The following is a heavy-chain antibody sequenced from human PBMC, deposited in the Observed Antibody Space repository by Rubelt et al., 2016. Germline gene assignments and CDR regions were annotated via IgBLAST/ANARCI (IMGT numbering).Heavy chain of an antibody. CDR2: MNPNSGNT. Sequence: QVQLVQSGAEVKKPGASVKVSCKASGYTFTSYDINWVRQATGQGLEWMGWMNPNSGNTGYAQKLQGRVTMTTDTSTSTAYMELRSLRSDDTAVYYCARDTRYSSSSNFDYWGQGTLVTVSS. V-gene: IGHV1-8*01. CDR3: ARDTRYSSSSNFDY. J-gene: IGHJ4*02. D-gene: IGHD6-13*01. CDR1: GYTFTSYD.